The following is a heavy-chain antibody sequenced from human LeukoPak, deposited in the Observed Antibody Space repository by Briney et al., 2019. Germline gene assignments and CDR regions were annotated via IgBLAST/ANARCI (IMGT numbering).Heavy chain of an antibody. CDR1: GFNVRTNF. D-gene: IGHD4/OR15-4a*01. CDR2: IHSGGDT. CDR3: ARRDYGKGVYDH. J-gene: IGHJ4*02. Sequence: GGSLRLSCVTSGFNVRTNFMSWVRQAPGKGLEWVSVIHSGGDTYYADSVKGRFTISRDNPENTVYLQMSSLRAEDTAVYYCARRDYGKGVYDHWGQGTLVTVSS. V-gene: IGHV3-66*01.